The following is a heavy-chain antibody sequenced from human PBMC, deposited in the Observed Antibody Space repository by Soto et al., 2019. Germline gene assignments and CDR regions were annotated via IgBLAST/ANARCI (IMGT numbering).Heavy chain of an antibody. D-gene: IGHD3-3*01. CDR1: GYTFTSYD. V-gene: IGHV1-8*01. CDR2: MNPNSGNT. Sequence: ASVKVSCKASGYTFTSYDINWVRQATGQGLEWMGWMNPNSGNTGYAQKFQGRVTMTRNTSISTAYMELSSLRSEDTAVYYCARNYDFWSGYYRAYNWFDPWGQGTLVTV. J-gene: IGHJ5*02. CDR3: ARNYDFWSGYYRAYNWFDP.